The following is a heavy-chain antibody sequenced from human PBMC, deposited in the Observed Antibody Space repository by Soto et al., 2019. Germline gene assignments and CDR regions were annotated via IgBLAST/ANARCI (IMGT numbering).Heavy chain of an antibody. J-gene: IGHJ4*02. D-gene: IGHD6-19*01. CDR1: GFTFDDYA. CDR2: ISWNSGGI. CDR3: AKDRGGWTLTDFDY. Sequence: GGSLRLSCAASGFTFDDYAMHWVRQAPGKGLEWVSGISWNSGGIGYADSVKGRFTISRDNAKNSLYLQMNSLRAEDTALYYCAKDRGGWTLTDFDYWGQGTLVTVPS. V-gene: IGHV3-9*01.